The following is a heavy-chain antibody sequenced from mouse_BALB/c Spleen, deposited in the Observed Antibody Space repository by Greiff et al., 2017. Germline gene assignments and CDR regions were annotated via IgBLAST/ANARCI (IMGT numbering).Heavy chain of an antibody. CDR3: AREKEYDSAWFAY. V-gene: IGHV2-6-4*01. Sequence: VKLMESGPGLVAPSQSLSITCTVSGFSLSRYSVHWVRQPPGKGLEWLGMIWGGGSTDYNSALKSRLSISKDNSKSQVFLKMNSLLTDDTAMYYCAREKEYDSAWFAYWGQGTLVTVAA. CDR2: IWGGGST. D-gene: IGHD2-14*01. J-gene: IGHJ3*01. CDR1: GFSLSRYS.